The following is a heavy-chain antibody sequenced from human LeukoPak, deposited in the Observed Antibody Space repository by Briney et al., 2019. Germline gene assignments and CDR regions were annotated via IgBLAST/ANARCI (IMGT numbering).Heavy chain of an antibody. D-gene: IGHD2-2*01. CDR1: GGSISSGGYY. CDR2: IYYSGST. V-gene: IGHV4-31*03. CDR3: ARVRYCSSTSCLGYYYYYGMDV. Sequence: SQTLSLTCTVSGGSISSGGYYWSWIRQHPRKGLEWIGYIYYSGSTYYNPSLKSRVTISVDTSKNQFSLKLSSVTAADTAVYYCARVRYCSSTSCLGYYYYYGMDVWGQGTTVTVSS. J-gene: IGHJ6*02.